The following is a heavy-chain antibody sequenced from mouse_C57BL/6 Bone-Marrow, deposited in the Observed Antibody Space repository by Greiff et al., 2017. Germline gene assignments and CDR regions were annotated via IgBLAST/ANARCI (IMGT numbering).Heavy chain of an antibody. V-gene: IGHV1-72*01. CDR3: ARSRWDGWYFDV. CDR2: IDPNSGGT. Sequence: QVQLQQSGAELVKPGASVKLSCKASGYTFTSYWMHWVKQRPGRGLGWIGRIDPNSGGTKYDEKFKSKATLTVDKPSSTAYMQLSSLTSEDSAVYYCARSRWDGWYFDVWGTGTTVTVSS. CDR1: GYTFTSYW. J-gene: IGHJ1*03. D-gene: IGHD4-1*01.